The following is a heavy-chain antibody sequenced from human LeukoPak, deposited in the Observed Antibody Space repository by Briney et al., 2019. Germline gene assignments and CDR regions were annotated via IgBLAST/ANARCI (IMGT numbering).Heavy chain of an antibody. J-gene: IGHJ4*02. V-gene: IGHV4-39*01. Sequence: SETLSLTCTVSGGSISSSSYYWGWIRQPPGKGLEWIGSIYYSGSTYYNPSLKSRVTISVDTSKNQFSLKLSSVTAADTAVYYCARHPDTAMVTGCIDYWGQGTLVTVSS. CDR2: IYYSGST. D-gene: IGHD5-18*01. CDR1: GGSISSSSYY. CDR3: ARHPDTAMVTGCIDY.